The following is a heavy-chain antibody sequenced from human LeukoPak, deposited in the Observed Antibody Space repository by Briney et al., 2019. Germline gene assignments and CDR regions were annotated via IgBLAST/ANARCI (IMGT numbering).Heavy chain of an antibody. J-gene: IGHJ5*02. V-gene: IGHV3-21*01. Sequence: GGSLRLSCAASGFTFSSYTFNWVRQAPGKGLEGVSSITTTSRYIYYADSVKGRFTISRDNAKNSLYLQMDSLRAEDTAVYYCARAHYGDYGFDHWGQGTLVTVSS. D-gene: IGHD4-17*01. CDR2: ITTTSRYI. CDR3: ARAHYGDYGFDH. CDR1: GFTFSSYT.